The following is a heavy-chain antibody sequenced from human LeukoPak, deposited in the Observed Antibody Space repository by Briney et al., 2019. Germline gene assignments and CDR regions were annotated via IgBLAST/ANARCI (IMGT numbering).Heavy chain of an antibody. J-gene: IGHJ6*02. V-gene: IGHV3-23*01. CDR2: ILNNGGTT. D-gene: IGHD3-10*01. CDR1: GFTFSSYT. Sequence: GGSLRLSCAASGFTFSSYTMSWVRQAPGKGLEWVSSILNNGGTTYYADSVKGRFTISRDSSKNTLDLQMNSLRAEDTAVYYCARGRGNYASGSYTDYGLDVWGQGTTVTVS. CDR3: ARGRGNYASGSYTDYGLDV.